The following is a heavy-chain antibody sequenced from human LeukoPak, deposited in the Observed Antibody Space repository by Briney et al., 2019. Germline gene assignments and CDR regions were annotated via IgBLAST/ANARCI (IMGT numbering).Heavy chain of an antibody. V-gene: IGHV3-30*03. Sequence: GGSLRLSCAASGFTFSSYGMHWVRQAPGKGLEWVAVISYDGSNKYYADSVKGRFTISRDNSKNTLYLQMNSLRAEDTAVYYCARISDDYNPLDYWGQGTLVTVSS. CDR2: ISYDGSNK. CDR3: ARISDDYNPLDY. CDR1: GFTFSSYG. D-gene: IGHD5-24*01. J-gene: IGHJ4*02.